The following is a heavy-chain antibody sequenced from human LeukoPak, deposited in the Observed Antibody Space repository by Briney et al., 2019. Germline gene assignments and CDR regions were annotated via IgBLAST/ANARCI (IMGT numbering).Heavy chain of an antibody. J-gene: IGHJ4*02. CDR2: INPNSGGT. D-gene: IGHD3-22*01. CDR1: GYTFTGYY. CDR3: AREGGYDSSGYYGDY. V-gene: IGHV1-2*02. Sequence: ASVKVSCKASGYTFTGYYMHWVRQAPGQGLEWMGWINPNSGGTNYAQKFQGRVTMTRDTSISTAYMELSRLRSDDMAVYYCAREGGYDSSGYYGDYWGQGTLVTVSS.